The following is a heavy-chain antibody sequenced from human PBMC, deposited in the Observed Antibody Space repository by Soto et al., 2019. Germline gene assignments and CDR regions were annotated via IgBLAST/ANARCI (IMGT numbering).Heavy chain of an antibody. CDR1: VFSIVTPFYS. CDR3: AVRQYSSYALDV. J-gene: IGHJ6*02. V-gene: IGHV4-30-2*01. CDR2: VYHNCNA. D-gene: IGHD3-16*01. Sequence: SETLSLTCTFSVFSIVTPFYSLGFIRQPPGNAPEWIGYVYHNCNAYPKPSLKIRVTISLDGAKKKFSLRMTSVNSAETGLYFCAVRQYSSYALDVWGQAHTVTVSS.